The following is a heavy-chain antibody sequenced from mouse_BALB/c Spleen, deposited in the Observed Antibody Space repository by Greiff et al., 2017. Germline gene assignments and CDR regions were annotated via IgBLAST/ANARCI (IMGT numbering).Heavy chain of an antibody. CDR3: ARKYAPYAMDY. Sequence: EVQRVESGGGLVQPGGSRKLSCAASGFTFSSFGMHWVRQAPEKGLEWVAYISSGSSTIYYADTVKGRFTISRDNPKNTLFLQMTSLRSEDTAMYYCARKYAPYAMDYWGQGTSVTVSS. D-gene: IGHD2-10*02. J-gene: IGHJ4*01. CDR1: GFTFSSFG. V-gene: IGHV5-17*02. CDR2: ISSGSSTI.